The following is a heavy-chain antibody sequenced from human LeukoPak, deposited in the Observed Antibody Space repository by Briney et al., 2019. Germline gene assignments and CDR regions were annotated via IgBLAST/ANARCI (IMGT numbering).Heavy chain of an antibody. CDR1: GFPFSSYW. V-gene: IGHV3-7*03. D-gene: IGHD2-15*01. J-gene: IGHJ4*02. CDR3: AKTVVVVVAATPISFDY. CDR2: IKQDGSKK. Sequence: GGSLRLSCVASGFPFSSYWMTWVRQAPGKGLEWVANIKQDGSKKSYVDSVKGRFTISRDNAKNSLYLQMNSLRAEDTAVYYCAKTVVVVVAATPISFDYWGQGTLVTVSS.